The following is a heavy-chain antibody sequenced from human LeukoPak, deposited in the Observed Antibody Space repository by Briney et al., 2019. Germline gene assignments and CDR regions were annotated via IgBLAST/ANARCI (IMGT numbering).Heavy chain of an antibody. CDR2: ISAYNGNT. Sequence: ASVKVSCKASGYTFTSYGISWVRQAPGQGLEWMGWISAYNGNTNYAQKFQGRVTMTRDTSTSTVYMELSSLRSEDTAVYYCARAGTAQGYWGQGTLVTVSS. V-gene: IGHV1-18*01. D-gene: IGHD3-10*01. J-gene: IGHJ4*02. CDR3: ARAGTAQGY. CDR1: GYTFTSYG.